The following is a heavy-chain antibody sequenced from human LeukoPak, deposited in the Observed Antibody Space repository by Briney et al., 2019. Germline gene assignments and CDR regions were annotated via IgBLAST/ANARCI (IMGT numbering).Heavy chain of an antibody. CDR3: ASKTYYYDSSGYYYAYYFDY. D-gene: IGHD3-22*01. CDR1: GGSFSGYY. V-gene: IGHV4-34*01. J-gene: IGHJ4*02. Sequence: PSETLSLTCAVYGGSFSGYYWSWIRQPPGKGLEWIGEINHSGSTNYNPSLKSRVTISVDTSKNQFSLKLSSVTAADTAVYYCASKTYYYDSSGYYYAYYFDYWGQGTLVTVSS. CDR2: INHSGST.